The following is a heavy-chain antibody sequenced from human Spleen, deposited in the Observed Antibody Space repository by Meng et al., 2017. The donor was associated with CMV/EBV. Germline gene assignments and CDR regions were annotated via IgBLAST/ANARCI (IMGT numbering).Heavy chain of an antibody. CDR2: IYYSGST. D-gene: IGHD2-8*02. Sequence: SETLSLTCTVSGGSISSSSHYWGWIRQPPGKGLEWIGSIYYSGSTYYNPSLKSRVSISVDTSKNQFSLKLSSVTAADTAVYYCARDRILVGYGMDVWGQGTTVTVSS. CDR3: ARDRILVGYGMDV. V-gene: IGHV4-39*07. J-gene: IGHJ6*02. CDR1: GGSISSSSHY.